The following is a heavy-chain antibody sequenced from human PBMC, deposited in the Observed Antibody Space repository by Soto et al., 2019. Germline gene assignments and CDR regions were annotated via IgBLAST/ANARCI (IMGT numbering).Heavy chain of an antibody. V-gene: IGHV4-39*01. CDR1: GGSISSSSYY. Sequence: SETLSLTCSVSGGSISSSSYYWGWIRQPPGKGLEWIGSTYYSGSPYYNPSLRGRVTISVDTSKSQIYLKLSSLTAADTALYYCVRHLYSSSWSPFDSWGQGNLVTVSS. CDR3: VRHLYSSSWSPFDS. CDR2: TYYSGSP. D-gene: IGHD6-13*01. J-gene: IGHJ4*02.